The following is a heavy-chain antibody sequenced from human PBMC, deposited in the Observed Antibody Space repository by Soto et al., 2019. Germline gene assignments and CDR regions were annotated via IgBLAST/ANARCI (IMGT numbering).Heavy chain of an antibody. Sequence: PGWSLRLACAASGFTFSDYCMSWIRQAPGKGLEWVSYISSSSSYTNYADSVKGRFTISRDNAKNSLYLQMNSLKAEDTAVYYCASAGFLERLCQRHGMHVWCQGTTVTVS. J-gene: IGHJ6*02. CDR3: ASAGFLERLCQRHGMHV. D-gene: IGHD3-3*01. V-gene: IGHV3-11*06. CDR2: ISSSSSYT. CDR1: GFTFSDYC.